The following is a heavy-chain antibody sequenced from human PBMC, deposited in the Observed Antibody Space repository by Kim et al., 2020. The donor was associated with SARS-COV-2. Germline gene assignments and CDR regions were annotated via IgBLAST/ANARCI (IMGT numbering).Heavy chain of an antibody. D-gene: IGHD1-26*01. CDR3: TRDYFEWEQTSGY. Sequence: YAASVKGRFTISRDDSKSIAYLQMNSLKTEDTAVYYCTRDYFEWEQTSGYWGQGTLVTVSS. V-gene: IGHV3-49*02. J-gene: IGHJ4*02.